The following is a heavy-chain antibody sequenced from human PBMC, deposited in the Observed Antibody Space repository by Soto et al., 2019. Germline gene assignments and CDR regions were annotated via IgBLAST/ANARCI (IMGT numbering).Heavy chain of an antibody. J-gene: IGHJ4*02. CDR2: ISGNGGKI. D-gene: IGHD3-9*01. V-gene: IGHV3-23*01. Sequence: EVQLLESGGGLVQPGGSLRLSCAASGFIFSSYALAWDRQAPGKGLEWVSAISGNGGKISYADSVQGRFTISRDNSQNTLYLQLHSLRVEDTAVYYCAKFSAHSLFDILSAPDYWGQGTLVNVSS. CDR1: GFIFSSYA. CDR3: AKFSAHSLFDILSAPDY.